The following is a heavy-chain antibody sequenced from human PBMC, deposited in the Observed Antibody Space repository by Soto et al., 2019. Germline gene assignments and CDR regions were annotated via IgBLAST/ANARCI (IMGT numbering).Heavy chain of an antibody. CDR1: GGTFSSYA. Sequence: QVQLVQSGAEVKKPGSSVKVSCKASGGTFSSYAISWVRQAPGQGLEWMGGIIPIFGTANYAQKFQGRVTITADESTSTAYMELSSLRSEDTAVYYCARLETRIVVVTANLNYYYYGMDVWGQGTTVTVSS. V-gene: IGHV1-69*01. J-gene: IGHJ6*02. CDR2: IIPIFGTA. D-gene: IGHD2-21*02. CDR3: ARLETRIVVVTANLNYYYYGMDV.